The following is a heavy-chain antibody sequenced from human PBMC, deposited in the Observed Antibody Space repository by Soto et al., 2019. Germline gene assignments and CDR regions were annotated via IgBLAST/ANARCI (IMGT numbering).Heavy chain of an antibody. D-gene: IGHD5-18*01. CDR2: IWNDGTNT. J-gene: IGHJ4*02. CDR3: ARERVDIAMAHFDY. CDR1: GFTFSTFG. Sequence: SLRLSCAASGFTFSTFGMHLVLRAPCKGLEWVANIWNDGTNTYYADFAKGRFTVSRDNSKNTLFLQMNSLRAEDTAVYYCARERVDIAMAHFDYWGQGILVTVSS. V-gene: IGHV3-33*02.